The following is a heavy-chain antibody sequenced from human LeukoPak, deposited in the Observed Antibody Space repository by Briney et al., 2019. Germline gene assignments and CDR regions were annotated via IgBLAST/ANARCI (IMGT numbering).Heavy chain of an antibody. J-gene: IGHJ4*02. Sequence: SEILSLTCTVSGGSISSSSYYWGWIRQPPGKGLEWIGSIYYSGSTYYNPSLKSRVTISVDTSKNQFSLKLSSVTAADTAVYYCARGHCSSTSCYVYDYWGQGTLVTVSS. CDR1: GGSISSSSYY. V-gene: IGHV4-39*01. CDR2: IYYSGST. CDR3: ARGHCSSTSCYVYDY. D-gene: IGHD2-2*01.